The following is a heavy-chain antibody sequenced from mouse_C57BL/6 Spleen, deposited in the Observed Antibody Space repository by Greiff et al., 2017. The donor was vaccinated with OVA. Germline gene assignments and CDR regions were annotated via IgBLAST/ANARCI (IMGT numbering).Heavy chain of an antibody. CDR1: GYTFTSYW. CDR2: IDPSDSET. D-gene: IGHD2-4*01. Sequence: QVQLQQPGAELVRPGSSVKLSCKASGYTFTSYWMHWVKQRPIQGLEWIGNIDPSDSETHYNQKFKDKATLTVDNSSSTAYMQLSSLTSDDSAVYYGARSGYDYEGRGFAYWGQGTLVTVSA. J-gene: IGHJ3*01. V-gene: IGHV1-52*01. CDR3: ARSGYDYEGRGFAY.